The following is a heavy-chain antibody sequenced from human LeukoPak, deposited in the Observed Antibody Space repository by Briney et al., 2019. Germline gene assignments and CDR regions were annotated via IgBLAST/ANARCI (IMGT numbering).Heavy chain of an antibody. V-gene: IGHV3-48*01. J-gene: IGHJ4*02. CDR2: ISSSSRTI. D-gene: IGHD3-3*01. Sequence: GGSLRLSCAASGFTFSSYSMNWVRQAPGKGLEWVSYISSSSRTIYYADSVKGRFTISRDNAKNSLYLQMNSLRAEDTAVYYCARDGAVDCDFWSGYTYYFDYWGQGTLVTVSS. CDR1: GFTFSSYS. CDR3: ARDGAVDCDFWSGYTYYFDY.